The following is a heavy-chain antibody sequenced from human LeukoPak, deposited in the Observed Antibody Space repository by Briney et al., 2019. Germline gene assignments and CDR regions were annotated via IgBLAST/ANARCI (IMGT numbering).Heavy chain of an antibody. D-gene: IGHD3-3*01. Sequence: GGSLRLSCAASGFTFSSYSMNWVRQAPGKGLEWVSYISSSSSTIYYADSVKGRFTISRDNAKNSLYLQMNSLRAEDTALYYCAKAKTDFWSGHYYFDYWGQGTLVTVSS. CDR1: GFTFSSYS. V-gene: IGHV3-48*01. CDR3: AKAKTDFWSGHYYFDY. CDR2: ISSSSSTI. J-gene: IGHJ4*02.